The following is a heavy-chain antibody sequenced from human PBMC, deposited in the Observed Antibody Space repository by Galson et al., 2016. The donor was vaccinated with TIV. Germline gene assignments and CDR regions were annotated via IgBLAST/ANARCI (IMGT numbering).Heavy chain of an antibody. CDR2: IYPGDSDT. D-gene: IGHD3-10*01. J-gene: IGHJ4*02. V-gene: IGHV5-51*03. CDR1: GSGLTHYW. Sequence: QSGAEVTQPGESLKISCKGSGSGLTHYWIGWVRQMPGTGLEWVGIIYPGDSDTRYRPSFQGQVIISADKSIVSAGESITTAYLQWTSLKAADTAMYYCARLDDLGSWIVYWGQGTLVSVSS. CDR3: ARLDDLGSWIVY.